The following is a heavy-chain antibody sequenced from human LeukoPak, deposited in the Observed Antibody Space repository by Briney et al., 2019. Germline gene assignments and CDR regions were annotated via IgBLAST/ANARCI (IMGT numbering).Heavy chain of an antibody. CDR3: ARDPPYGSGRDQIQFDY. J-gene: IGHJ4*02. CDR2: FDPEDGET. V-gene: IGHV1-24*01. Sequence: ASVKVSCKVSGYTLTELSMHWVRQAPGKGLEWMGGFDPEDGETIYAQKFQGRVTMTEDTSTDTAYMELSSLRSEDTAVYYCARDPPYGSGRDQIQFDYWGQGTLVTVSS. D-gene: IGHD3-10*01. CDR1: GYTLTELS.